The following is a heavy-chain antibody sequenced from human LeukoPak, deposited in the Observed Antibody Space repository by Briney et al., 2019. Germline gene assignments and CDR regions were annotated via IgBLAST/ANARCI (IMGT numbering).Heavy chain of an antibody. J-gene: IGHJ6*02. CDR1: GFTFDSKA. Sequence: GGSLRLSCAASGFTFDSKAMSWVRQAPGKGLEWVSDISGSGGSTYYADSVKGRFTISRDNSKNTLYLQMNSLRAEDTAVYYCAKVYCSSTCCRNYYYYYGMDVWGQGTTVTVSS. CDR3: AKVYCSSTCCRNYYYYYGMDV. CDR2: ISGSGGST. D-gene: IGHD2-2*01. V-gene: IGHV3-23*01.